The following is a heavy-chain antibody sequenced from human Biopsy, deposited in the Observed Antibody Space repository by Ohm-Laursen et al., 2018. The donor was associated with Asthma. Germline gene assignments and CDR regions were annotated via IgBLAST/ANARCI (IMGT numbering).Heavy chain of an antibody. CDR3: AKDERLYYGSDSKYMQPVPLGD. CDR2: IKHDGSEK. J-gene: IGHJ4*02. D-gene: IGHD3-10*01. CDR1: GFTFGDYW. V-gene: IGHV3-7*01. Sequence: SLRLSCSASGFTFGDYWMSWVRQVPGQGLEWVANIKHDGSEKNHVDSLKGRFTISRDNAKNLLFLQMNSLRAEDTAVYYCAKDERLYYGSDSKYMQPVPLGDWGQGTLVIVSA.